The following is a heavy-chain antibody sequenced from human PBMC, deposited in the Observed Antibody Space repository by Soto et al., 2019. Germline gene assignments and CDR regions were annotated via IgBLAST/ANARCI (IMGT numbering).Heavy chain of an antibody. Sequence: HPGGSLRLSCAASGFTFSSYGMHWVRQAPGKGLEWVAVIWYDGSNKYYADSVKGRFTISRDNSKNTLYLQMNSLRAEDTAVYYCARAPYYYDSSGYYSDYWGQGTLVTAPQ. CDR3: ARAPYYYDSSGYYSDY. J-gene: IGHJ4*02. CDR2: IWYDGSNK. D-gene: IGHD3-22*01. V-gene: IGHV3-33*01. CDR1: GFTFSSYG.